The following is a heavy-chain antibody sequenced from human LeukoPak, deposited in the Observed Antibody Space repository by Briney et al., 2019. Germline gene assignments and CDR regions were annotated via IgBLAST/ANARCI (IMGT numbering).Heavy chain of an antibody. J-gene: IGHJ4*02. D-gene: IGHD1-1*01. V-gene: IGHV4-59*01. CDR3: ARVERFKRYFDY. CDR1: GGSISSYY. CDR2: IYYSGST. Sequence: SETLSLTCTVSGGSISSYYWSWIRQPPGKGLEWIGYIYYSGSTNYNPSLKSRVTISVDTSKNQFSLKLSSVTAADTAVYYCARVERFKRYFDYWGQGTLVTVSS.